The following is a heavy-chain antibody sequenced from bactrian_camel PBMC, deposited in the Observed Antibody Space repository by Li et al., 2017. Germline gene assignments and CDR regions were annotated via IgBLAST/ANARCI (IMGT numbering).Heavy chain of an antibody. CDR1: GFTLLEDR. Sequence: HVQLVESGGGSVQAGGSLKLSCAGSGFTLLEDRMFWYRQIPGNECELVSSISADGNAFYSESVKGRFTISLNNAKNTVYLQMNNLQPEDTATYYCAEGRGSRGEHCYSLNYWGQGTQVTVS. J-gene: IGHJ4*01. D-gene: IGHD3*01. CDR3: AEGRGSRGEHCYSLNY. V-gene: IGHV3S9*01. CDR2: ISADGNA.